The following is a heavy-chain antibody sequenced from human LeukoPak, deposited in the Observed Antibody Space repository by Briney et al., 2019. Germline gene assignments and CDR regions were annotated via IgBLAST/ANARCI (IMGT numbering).Heavy chain of an antibody. J-gene: IGHJ6*02. Sequence: GGSLRLSCAASGFTSSSYSMNWVRQAPGKGLEWVSYISSSSSTIYYADSVKGRFTISRDNAKNSLYLQMNSLRDEDTAVYYCARPPPLNYDILTGPTRYYGMDVWGQGTTVTVSS. CDR2: ISSSSSTI. V-gene: IGHV3-48*02. CDR1: GFTSSSYS. CDR3: ARPPPLNYDILTGPTRYYGMDV. D-gene: IGHD3-9*01.